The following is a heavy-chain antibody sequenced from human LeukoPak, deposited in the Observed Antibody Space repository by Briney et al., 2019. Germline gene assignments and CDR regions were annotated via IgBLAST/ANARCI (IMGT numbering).Heavy chain of an antibody. J-gene: IGHJ4*02. CDR3: ARVPGGVDYYDSSGYWDFDY. V-gene: IGHV1-18*01. CDR2: ISAYNGNT. CDR1: GYTFTSYG. D-gene: IGHD3-22*01. Sequence: ASVKVSCKASGYTFTSYGISWVRQAPGQGLEWMGWISAYNGNTNYAQKLQGRVTMTTDTSTSTAYMELRSLRSEDTAVYYCARVPGGVDYYDSSGYWDFDYWGQGTLVTVSS.